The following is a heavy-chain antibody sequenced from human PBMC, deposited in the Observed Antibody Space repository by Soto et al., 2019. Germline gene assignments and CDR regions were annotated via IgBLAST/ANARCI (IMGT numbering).Heavy chain of an antibody. CDR3: ARDSSRRGMDV. V-gene: IGHV1-2*04. D-gene: IGHD6-13*01. CDR2: INPNSGGT. Sequence: ASVNVSCKASGYSFTGYYMHWVRQAPGQGLEWMGWINPNSGGTNYAQKFQGWVTMTRDTSISTAYMELSRLRSDDTAVYYCARDSSRRGMDVWGQGTTVTVSS. CDR1: GYSFTGYY. J-gene: IGHJ6*02.